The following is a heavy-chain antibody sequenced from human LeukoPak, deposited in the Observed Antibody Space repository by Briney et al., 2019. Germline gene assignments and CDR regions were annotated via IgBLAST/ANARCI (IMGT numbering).Heavy chain of an antibody. D-gene: IGHD5-18*01. Sequence: ASVKVSCKASGYTFTSYYMHWVRQAPGQGLEWMGIINPSGGSTSYAQKFQGRVTMTRDTSTSTVYMELSSLRSEDTAVYYCARDPGGCSYALHFDYWGQGTLVTVSS. CDR2: INPSGGST. V-gene: IGHV1-46*01. CDR1: GYTFTSYY. J-gene: IGHJ4*02. CDR3: ARDPGGCSYALHFDY.